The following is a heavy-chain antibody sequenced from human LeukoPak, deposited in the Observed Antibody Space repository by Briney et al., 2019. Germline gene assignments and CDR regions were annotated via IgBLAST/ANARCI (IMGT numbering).Heavy chain of an antibody. V-gene: IGHV3-23*01. Sequence: GGSLRLSCAACGFTFSNYAMSWVRQAPGKGLEWVSSITGNALNTYHADFIKGRFTISRDDSKNTLYLHLSSLRVEDTAVYYCAKLQDFYDNSGYSYFDNWGQGTLVTVSS. CDR1: GFTFSNYA. CDR3: AKLQDFYDNSGYSYFDN. D-gene: IGHD3-22*01. CDR2: ITGNALNT. J-gene: IGHJ4*02.